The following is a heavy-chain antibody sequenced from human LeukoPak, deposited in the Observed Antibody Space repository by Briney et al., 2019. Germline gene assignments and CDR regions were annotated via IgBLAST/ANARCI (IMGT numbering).Heavy chain of an antibody. J-gene: IGHJ5*02. Sequence: GASVKVSCKASGYTFTSYGISWVRQAPGQGLEWVGWISAYNGNTNYAQKLQGRVTMTTDTSTSTAYMELRSLRSDDTAVYYCARWVVAATSPWFDPWGQGTLVTVSS. D-gene: IGHD2-15*01. CDR1: GYTFTSYG. V-gene: IGHV1-18*01. CDR3: ARWVVAATSPWFDP. CDR2: ISAYNGNT.